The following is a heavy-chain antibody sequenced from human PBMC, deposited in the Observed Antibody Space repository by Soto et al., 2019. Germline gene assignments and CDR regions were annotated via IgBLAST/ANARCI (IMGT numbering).Heavy chain of an antibody. J-gene: IGHJ5*02. CDR2: IYYSGST. CDR1: GGSISSYY. V-gene: IGHV4-59*01. CDR3: ARAPYYYGSGILNWFDP. D-gene: IGHD3-10*01. Sequence: SETLSLTCTVSGGSISSYYWSWIRQPPGKGLEWIGYIYYSGSTNYNPSLKSRVTISVDTSKNQFSLKLSSVTAADTAVYYCARAPYYYGSGILNWFDPWGQGTLVTVSS.